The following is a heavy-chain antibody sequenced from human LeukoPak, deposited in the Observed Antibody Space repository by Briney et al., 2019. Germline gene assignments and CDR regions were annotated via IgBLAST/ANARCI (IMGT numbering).Heavy chain of an antibody. Sequence: ASVKVPCKASGYTFTSYGISWVRQAPGQGLEWMGWISAYNGNTNYAQKLQGRVTMTTDTSTSTAYMELRSLRSDDTAVYYCARGDRRWLVHGYYYGMDVWGQGTTVTVSS. CDR1: GYTFTSYG. CDR2: ISAYNGNT. D-gene: IGHD6-19*01. V-gene: IGHV1-18*01. J-gene: IGHJ6*02. CDR3: ARGDRRWLVHGYYYGMDV.